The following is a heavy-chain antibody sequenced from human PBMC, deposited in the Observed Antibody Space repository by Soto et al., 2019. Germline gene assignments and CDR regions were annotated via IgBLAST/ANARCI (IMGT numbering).Heavy chain of an antibody. CDR3: ARGDWGAAGATPRGGLDY. J-gene: IGHJ4*02. CDR2: INPSGGST. V-gene: IGHV1-46*03. CDR1: GYTFTSYY. D-gene: IGHD6-13*01. Sequence: QVQLVQSGAEVKKPGASVKVSCKASGYTFTSYYMHWVRQAPGQGLEWMGIINPSGGSTSYAQKFQGRVTMTRDTSTSTVYMELSSLRSEDTAVYYCARGDWGAAGATPRGGLDYWGQGTLVTVSS.